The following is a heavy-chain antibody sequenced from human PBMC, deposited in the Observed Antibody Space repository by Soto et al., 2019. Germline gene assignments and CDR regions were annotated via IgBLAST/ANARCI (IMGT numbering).Heavy chain of an antibody. D-gene: IGHD3-16*01. Sequence: HPGGSLRLSCAASGFTFSSYAMSWVRQAPGKGLEWVSAISGSGGSTYYADSVKGRFTISRDNSKNTLYLQMNSLRAEDTAVYYCAKLRGKFGLDYYGMDVWGQGTTVTVYS. V-gene: IGHV3-23*01. CDR1: GFTFSSYA. CDR3: AKLRGKFGLDYYGMDV. CDR2: ISGSGGST. J-gene: IGHJ6*02.